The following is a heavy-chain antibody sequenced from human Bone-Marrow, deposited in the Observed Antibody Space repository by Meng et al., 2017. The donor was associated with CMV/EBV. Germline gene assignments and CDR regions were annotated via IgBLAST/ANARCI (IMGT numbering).Heavy chain of an antibody. J-gene: IGHJ6*02. CDR3: ARDRPYNWNYVDV. V-gene: IGHV4-38-2*02. Sequence: GSLRLSCTVSGYSISSGYYWGWTRQPPGKGLEWIGSIYHSGSTYYNPSLKSRVTISVDTSKNQFSLKLSSVTAADTAVYYCARDRPYNWNYVDVWGQGTTVTVSS. D-gene: IGHD1-7*01. CDR2: IYHSGST. CDR1: GYSISSGYY.